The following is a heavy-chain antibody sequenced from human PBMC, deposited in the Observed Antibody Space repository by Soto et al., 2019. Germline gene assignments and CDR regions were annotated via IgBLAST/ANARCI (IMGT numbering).Heavy chain of an antibody. CDR3: ARSARDGDYRYFDL. CDR2: IIPILGIA. J-gene: IGHJ2*01. CDR1: GGTFSSYT. D-gene: IGHD4-17*01. Sequence: ASVKVSCKASGGTFSSYTISWVRQAPGQGLEWMGRIIPILGIANYAQKFQGRVTITADKSTSTAYMELSSLRSEDTAVYYCARSARDGDYRYFDLWGRGTLVTVSS. V-gene: IGHV1-69*02.